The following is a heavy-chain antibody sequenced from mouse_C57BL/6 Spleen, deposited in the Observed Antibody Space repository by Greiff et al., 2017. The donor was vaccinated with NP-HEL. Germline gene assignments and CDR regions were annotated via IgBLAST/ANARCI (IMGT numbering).Heavy chain of an antibody. CDR1: GYTFTSYW. CDR3: ATSGVLRSNWYFDV. J-gene: IGHJ1*03. V-gene: IGHV1-69*01. Sequence: QVQLQQSGAELVMPGASVKLSCKASGYTFTSYWMHWVKQRPGQGLEWIGEIDPSTSYTNYNQKFKGKSTLTVNKSSSTAYMQLSSLTSEDSAVYEGATSGVLRSNWYFDVWGTGTTLTVSS. CDR2: IDPSTSYT. D-gene: IGHD1-1*01.